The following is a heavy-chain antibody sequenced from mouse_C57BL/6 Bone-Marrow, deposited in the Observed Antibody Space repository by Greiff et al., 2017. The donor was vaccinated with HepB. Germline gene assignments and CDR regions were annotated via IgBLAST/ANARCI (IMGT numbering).Heavy chain of an antibody. CDR1: GFTFSSYA. CDR3: TREDITTVSY. D-gene: IGHD1-1*01. J-gene: IGHJ3*01. CDR2: ISSGGDYI. Sequence: EVHLVESGEGLVKPGGSLKLSCAASGFTFSSYAMSWVRQTPEKRLEWVAYISSGGDYIYYADTVKGRFTISRDNARNTLYLQMSSLKSEDTAMYYCTREDITTVSYWGQGTLVTVSA. V-gene: IGHV5-9-1*02.